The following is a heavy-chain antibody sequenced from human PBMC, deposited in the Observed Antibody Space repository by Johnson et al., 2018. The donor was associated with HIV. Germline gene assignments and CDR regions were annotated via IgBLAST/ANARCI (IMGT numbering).Heavy chain of an antibody. J-gene: IGHJ3*02. CDR1: GFTFSSYD. CDR3: AKDI. V-gene: IGHV3-30*18. CDR2: RSYDGSNK. Sequence: QVQLVESGGGLIQPGGSLRLSCAASGFTFSSYDMHWVRQAPGKGLEWVAIRSYDGSNKYYADSGRGRFSISGDNSKKTLYLQMNSLRADDTAVFYCAKDIWGQGTMVTVSS.